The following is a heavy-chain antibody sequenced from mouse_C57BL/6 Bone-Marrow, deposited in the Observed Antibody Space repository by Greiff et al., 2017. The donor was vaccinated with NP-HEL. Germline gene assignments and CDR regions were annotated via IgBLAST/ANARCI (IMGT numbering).Heavy chain of an antibody. V-gene: IGHV1-81*01. CDR3: ASTGTRAMDY. CDR1: GYTFTSYG. D-gene: IGHD4-1*01. J-gene: IGHJ4*01. Sequence: QVQLQQSGAELARPGASVKLSCKASGYTFTSYGISWVKQRTGQGLEWIGEIYPRSGNTYYNEKFKGKATLTADKSSSTAYMELRSLTSDDSAVYFCASTGTRAMDYWGQGTSVTVSS. CDR2: IYPRSGNT.